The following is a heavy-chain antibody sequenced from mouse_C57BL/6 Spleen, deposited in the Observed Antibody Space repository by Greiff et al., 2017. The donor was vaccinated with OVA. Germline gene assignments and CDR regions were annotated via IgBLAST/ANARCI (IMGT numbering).Heavy chain of an antibody. CDR2: IDPSDSYT. CDR3: ARRSYINYFDY. CDR1: GYTFTSYW. Sequence: VQLQQPGAELVMPGASVKLSCKASGYTFTSYWMHWVKQRPGQGLEWIGEIDPSDSYTNYNQKFKGKSTLTVDKSSSTAYMQLSSLTSEDSAVDYCARRSYINYFDYWGQGTTLTVSS. J-gene: IGHJ2*01. V-gene: IGHV1-69*01. D-gene: IGHD1-1*01.